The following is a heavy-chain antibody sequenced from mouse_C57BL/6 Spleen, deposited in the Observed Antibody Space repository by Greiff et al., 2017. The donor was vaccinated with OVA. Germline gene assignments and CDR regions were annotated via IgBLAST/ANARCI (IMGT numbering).Heavy chain of an antibody. D-gene: IGHD2-3*01. J-gene: IGHJ3*01. CDR3: TRDGGWLLPYSY. CDR1: GFTFSSYA. V-gene: IGHV5-9-1*02. Sequence: EVQLVESGEGLVKPGGSLKLSCAASGFTFSSYAMSWVRQTPEKRLEWVAYISSGGDYIYYADTVKGRFTISRDNARNTLYLQMSSLKSEDTAMYYCTRDGGWLLPYSYWGQGTLVTVSA. CDR2: ISSGGDYI.